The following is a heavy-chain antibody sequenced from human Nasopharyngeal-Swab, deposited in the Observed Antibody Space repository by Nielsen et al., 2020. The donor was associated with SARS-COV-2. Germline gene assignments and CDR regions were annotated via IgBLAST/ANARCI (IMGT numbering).Heavy chain of an antibody. V-gene: IGHV1-2*06. Sequence: ASVKVSCKTSGYTFTGYYIQWVRQAPGQGLELMGRINPNSGATKSAQRFQGRVTMTSDTSISTAYMDLSSLTSDDTALYYCAREHPTTRASDYWGQGTLVTVSS. CDR3: AREHPTTRASDY. D-gene: IGHD4-11*01. CDR2: INPNSGAT. J-gene: IGHJ4*02. CDR1: GYTFTGYY.